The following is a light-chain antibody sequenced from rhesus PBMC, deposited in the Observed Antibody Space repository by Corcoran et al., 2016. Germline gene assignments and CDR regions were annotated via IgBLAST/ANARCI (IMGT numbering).Light chain of an antibody. CDR1: NIAVGDYNY. Sequence: QAALTQPRSVSGSPGQSVTISCTGTNIAVGDYNYVSWYQQHPGTAPKLMIYDVTKRPSGVSDRFSGSKTGNTASLTISGLQPQDEASYYCSYSAGSNTSVFASGTRLTVL. J-gene: IGLJ1*01. V-gene: IGLV2-32*02. CDR3: SYSAGSNTSV. CDR2: DVT.